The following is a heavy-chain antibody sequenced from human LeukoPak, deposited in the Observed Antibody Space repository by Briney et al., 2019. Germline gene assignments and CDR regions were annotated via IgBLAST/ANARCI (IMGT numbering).Heavy chain of an antibody. CDR1: GFTVSSND. J-gene: IGHJ4*02. CDR3: AKARRESYYVSAPFDY. Sequence: GGSLRLSCAASGFTVSSNDMSWVRQAPGKGLEWVSAISGSGGSTYYADSVKGRFTISRDNSKNTLYLQMNSLRAEDTAVYYCAKARRESYYVSAPFDYWGQGTLVTVSS. CDR2: ISGSGGST. D-gene: IGHD1-26*01. V-gene: IGHV3-23*01.